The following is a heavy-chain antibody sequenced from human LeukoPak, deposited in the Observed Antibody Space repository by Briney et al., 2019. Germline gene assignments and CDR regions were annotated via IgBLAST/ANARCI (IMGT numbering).Heavy chain of an antibody. CDR2: ISTGGSDT. J-gene: IGHJ5*01. CDR1: GFTFSNYA. CDR3: AKATMPLGGFDS. D-gene: IGHD2-2*01. V-gene: IGHV3-23*01. Sequence: PGGSLRLSCTASGFTFSNYAMSWVRQAPGKGLGRVAGISTGGSDTHYADSVQGRFTISRDDSKNTLYLQMNSLRAEDAAVYYCAKATMPLGGFDSWGQGILVTVSS.